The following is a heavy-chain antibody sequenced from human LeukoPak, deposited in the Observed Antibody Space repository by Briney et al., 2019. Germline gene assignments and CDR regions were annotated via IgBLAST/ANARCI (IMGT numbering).Heavy chain of an antibody. J-gene: IGHJ3*02. Sequence: TGGSLRLSCAASGFTFSSYAMSWVRQAPGKGLEWVASIKYDGREIQYVDSVKGRFTISRDNAKRLLYLEMASLRVEDTAVFYCARDPYKNKDYTNYGAFDIWGQGTMVTVSS. CDR1: GFTFSSYA. CDR3: ARDPYKNKDYTNYGAFDI. V-gene: IGHV3-7*01. D-gene: IGHD4-11*01. CDR2: IKYDGREI.